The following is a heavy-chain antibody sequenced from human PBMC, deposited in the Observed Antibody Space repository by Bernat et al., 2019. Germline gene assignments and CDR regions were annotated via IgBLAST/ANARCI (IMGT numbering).Heavy chain of an antibody. CDR1: GFTFSSYA. D-gene: IGHD6-19*01. J-gene: IGHJ6*02. Sequence: QVQLVESGGGVVQPGMSLRLSCAASGFTFSSYAMHWVRQAPGKGLEWVAVISYDGSNKYYADSVKGRFTISRDNSKNTLYLKMNSLRAEDTAVYYCERDSSGNYYYGMDVWGQGTTVTVSS. CDR3: ERDSSGNYYYGMDV. V-gene: IGHV3-30-3*01. CDR2: ISYDGSNK.